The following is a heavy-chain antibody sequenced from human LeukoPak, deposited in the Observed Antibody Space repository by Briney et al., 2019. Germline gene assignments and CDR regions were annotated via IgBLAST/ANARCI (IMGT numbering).Heavy chain of an antibody. CDR3: ARESVTTPGPYYGMDV. D-gene: IGHD4-17*01. CDR2: INHSGST. V-gene: IGHV4-34*01. Sequence: SETLSLTCAVYGGSFSGYYWSWIRQPPGKGREWIGEINHSGSTNYNPPLKSRVTISVDTSKNQFSLKLSSVTAADTAVYYCARESVTTPGPYYGMDVWGKGTTVTVSS. J-gene: IGHJ6*04. CDR1: GGSFSGYY.